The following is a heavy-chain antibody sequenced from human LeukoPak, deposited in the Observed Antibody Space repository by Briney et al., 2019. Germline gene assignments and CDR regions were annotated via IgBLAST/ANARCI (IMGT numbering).Heavy chain of an antibody. V-gene: IGHV4-4*07. Sequence: SETLSLTCTVSGGSISSYYWSWIRQPAGKGLEWIGRIYTSGSTNYNPSLKSRVTMSVDTSKNQFSLKLSSVTAADTAVYYCARGGTKYYDYVWGRNYYVDVWGKGTTVTVSS. J-gene: IGHJ6*03. CDR1: GGSISSYY. D-gene: IGHD3-16*01. CDR2: IYTSGST. CDR3: ARGGTKYYDYVWGRNYYVDV.